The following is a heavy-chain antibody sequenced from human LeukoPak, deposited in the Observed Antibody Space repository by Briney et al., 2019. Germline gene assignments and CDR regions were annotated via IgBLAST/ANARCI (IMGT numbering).Heavy chain of an antibody. D-gene: IGHD2-15*01. J-gene: IGHJ4*02. Sequence: PSETLSLTCTVSGGSISSYYWSWIRQPPGKGLEWIGYIYYSGSTNYNPSLKSRVTISVDTSKNQFSLKLSSVTAADTAVYYCARHGPDCSGGSCYSLNDYWGQGTLVTVSS. CDR1: GGSISSYY. V-gene: IGHV4-59*08. CDR3: ARHGPDCSGGSCYSLNDY. CDR2: IYYSGST.